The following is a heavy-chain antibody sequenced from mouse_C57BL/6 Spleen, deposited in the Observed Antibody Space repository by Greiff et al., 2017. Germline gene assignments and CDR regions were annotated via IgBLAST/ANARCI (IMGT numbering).Heavy chain of an antibody. V-gene: IGHV1-64*01. CDR3: ARGGYSNDWYLDV. CDR1: GYTFTSYW. J-gene: IGHJ1*03. Sequence: QVQLQQPGAELVKPGASVKLSCKASGYTFTSYWMHWVKQRPGQGLEWIGMIHPNSGSTNYNETFKGKATPTVDKSSRTAYMQLSSLTSEDSAVYYCARGGYSNDWYLDVWGTGTTVTVSS. D-gene: IGHD2-5*01. CDR2: IHPNSGST.